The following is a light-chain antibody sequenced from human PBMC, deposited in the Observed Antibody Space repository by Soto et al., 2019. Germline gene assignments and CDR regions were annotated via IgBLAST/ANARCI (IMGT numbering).Light chain of an antibody. CDR1: QDIGRR. J-gene: IGKJ1*01. CDR2: AAS. V-gene: IGKV1-12*01. Sequence: DIQMTQPPSSVSASIGDRVTITCRASQDIGRRLAWFRQKPGKAPKYLIQAASSLQGGVPSTFSGSGSGTDFTLTINTLHPEDFATYYCLQVYSFPRTFGQGTKVDI. CDR3: LQVYSFPRT.